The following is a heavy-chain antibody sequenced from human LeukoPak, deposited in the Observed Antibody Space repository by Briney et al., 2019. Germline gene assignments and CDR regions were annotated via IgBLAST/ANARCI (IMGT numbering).Heavy chain of an antibody. CDR2: IIPIFGTA. D-gene: IGHD3-16*01. Sequence: SVKVSCKASGGTFSSYAISWVRQAPGQGLEWMGGIIPIFGTANYAQKFQGRVTITADESTSTAYMELSSLRSEDTAVYYCARVRIGAYYMDVWGKGTTVTVSS. CDR1: GGTFSSYA. J-gene: IGHJ6*03. CDR3: ARVRIGAYYMDV. V-gene: IGHV1-69*13.